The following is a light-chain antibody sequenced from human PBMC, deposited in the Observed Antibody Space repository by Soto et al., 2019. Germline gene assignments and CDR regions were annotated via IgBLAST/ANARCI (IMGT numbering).Light chain of an antibody. J-gene: IGKJ4*01. Sequence: EIVMTQSPATLSVSPGERATLSCRASQSVSSKLAWFQQKPGQAPRLLIYFASTRATDIPARFSGSGSGTEFTLTISSLQSEDFAIYYCQPYNNWPLTFGGGTKVESK. CDR2: FAS. CDR1: QSVSSK. CDR3: QPYNNWPLT. V-gene: IGKV3-15*01.